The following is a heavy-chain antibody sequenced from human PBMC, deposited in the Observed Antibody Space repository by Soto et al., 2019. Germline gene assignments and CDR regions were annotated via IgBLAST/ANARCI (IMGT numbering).Heavy chain of an antibody. V-gene: IGHV3-30-3*01. CDR1: GFTFSSYA. CDR2: ISYDGSNK. CDR3: ARNEIGLGDAFDI. J-gene: IGHJ3*02. D-gene: IGHD1-1*01. Sequence: ESGGGVVQPGRSLRLSCAASGFTFSSYAMHWVRQAPGKGLEWVAVISYDGSNKYYADSVKGRFTISRDNSKNTLYLQMNSLRAEDTAVYYCARNEIGLGDAFDIWGQGTMVTVSS.